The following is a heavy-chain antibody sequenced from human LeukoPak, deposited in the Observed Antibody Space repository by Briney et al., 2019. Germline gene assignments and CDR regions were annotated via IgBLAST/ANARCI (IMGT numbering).Heavy chain of an antibody. V-gene: IGHV5-51*01. CDR1: GYSFTSYW. D-gene: IGHD3-10*01. CDR2: IYPGDSDT. Sequence: GESLKISGKGSGYSFTSYWIGWVRQMPGKGLEWMGIIYPGDSDTRYSPSFQGQVTISADKSISTAYLQWSSLKASDTAMYYCARHRYGSGSSHYYYGMDVWGQGTTVTVSS. CDR3: ARHRYGSGSSHYYYGMDV. J-gene: IGHJ6*02.